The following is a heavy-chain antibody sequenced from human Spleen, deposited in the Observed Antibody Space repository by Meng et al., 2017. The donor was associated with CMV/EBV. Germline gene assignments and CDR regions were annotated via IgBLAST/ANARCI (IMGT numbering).Heavy chain of an antibody. D-gene: IGHD6-6*01. CDR1: GDSISGFY. CDR3: AREIFSSSSRYYYGMDV. J-gene: IGHJ6*02. V-gene: IGHV4-59*01. CDR2: IYYSGSS. Sequence: GSLRLSCTVSGDSISGFYWSWVRQPPGKGLEWIGYIYYSGSSNYNPSLKSRATISVDTSKNQFSLELSSVTAADTAVYYCAREIFSSSSRYYYGMDVWGQGTTVTVSS.